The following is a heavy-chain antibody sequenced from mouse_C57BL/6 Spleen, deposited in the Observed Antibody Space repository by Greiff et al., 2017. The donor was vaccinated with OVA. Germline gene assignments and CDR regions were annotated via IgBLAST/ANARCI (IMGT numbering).Heavy chain of an antibody. V-gene: IGHV1-53*01. CDR1: GYTFTSYW. Sequence: VQLQQPGTELVKPGASVKLSCKASGYTFTSYWMHWVKQRPGQGLEWIGNINPSNGGTNYNEKFKSKATLTVDKSSSTADMQLSSLTSEDSAVYDCAREEDSNPHFDYWGQGTTLTVSS. CDR3: AREEDSNPHFDY. D-gene: IGHD2-5*01. CDR2: INPSNGGT. J-gene: IGHJ2*01.